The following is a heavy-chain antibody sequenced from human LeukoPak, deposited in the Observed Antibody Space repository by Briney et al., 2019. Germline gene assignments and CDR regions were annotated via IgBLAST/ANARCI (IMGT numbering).Heavy chain of an antibody. CDR1: GFTFSSYS. CDR3: AKDPDYYGSGDYYCYMDV. CDR2: ISSSSSYI. D-gene: IGHD3-10*01. V-gene: IGHV3-21*04. J-gene: IGHJ6*03. Sequence: GGSLRLSCAASGFTFSSYSMNWVRQAPGKGLEWVSSISSSSSYIYYADSVKGRFTISRDNAKNSLYLQMNSLRAEDTAVYYCAKDPDYYGSGDYYCYMDVWGKGTTVTISS.